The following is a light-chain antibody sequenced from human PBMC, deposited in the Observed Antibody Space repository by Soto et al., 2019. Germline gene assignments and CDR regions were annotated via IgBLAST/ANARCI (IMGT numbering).Light chain of an antibody. CDR2: GAS. CDR3: QLYGSSSYT. CDR1: QSVSSSY. V-gene: IGKV3-20*01. J-gene: IGKJ2*01. Sequence: EIVLTQSPGTLSLSPGERATLSCRASQSVSSSYLAWYQQKPGQAPRLLIYGASSRATGIPDRFSGSGSGTDFTLTISRLEPEDVAVYYCQLYGSSSYTFGQGTKLEIK.